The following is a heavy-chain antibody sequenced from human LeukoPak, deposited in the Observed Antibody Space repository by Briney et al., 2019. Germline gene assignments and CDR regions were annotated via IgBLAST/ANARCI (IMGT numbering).Heavy chain of an antibody. D-gene: IGHD1-26*01. Sequence: GGSLRLSCVASGFTFSSIWMHWVRQAPRKGRVGVSRINSDGNNTLYADSVKGRFTISRDNAKNTLYLQMNRLRAEDTAVYFCSSQSPVGATEAFDIWGQGTMVTVSS. J-gene: IGHJ3*02. CDR1: GFTFSSIW. CDR2: INSDGNNT. CDR3: SSQSPVGATEAFDI. V-gene: IGHV3-74*01.